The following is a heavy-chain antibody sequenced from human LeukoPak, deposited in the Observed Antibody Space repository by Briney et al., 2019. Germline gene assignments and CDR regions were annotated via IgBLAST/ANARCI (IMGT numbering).Heavy chain of an antibody. CDR2: SYYSGTT. V-gene: IGHV4-59*11. J-gene: IGHJ4*02. D-gene: IGHD2-21*01. Sequence: PSETLSLTCNVSGGSITSHSWNWIRQSPGKGLEWIGYSYYSGTTNYSPSLKSRVTISLDTSKNQISLKLTSVTAADTAVYYCARHSVDPSSFDYWGQGILVTVSS. CDR3: ARHSVDPSSFDY. CDR1: GGSITSHS.